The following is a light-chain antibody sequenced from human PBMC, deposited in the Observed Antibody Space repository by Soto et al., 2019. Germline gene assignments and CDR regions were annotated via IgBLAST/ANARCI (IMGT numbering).Light chain of an antibody. CDR1: QSVSSN. CDR3: QQYNNWPRGT. Sequence: EIVMTQSPATLSVSPGERATLSCRASQSVSSNLAWYQQKPGQAPRLLIYGASTRATGIPARFSGSGSGTEFTLTISSLQSEDFAVYYCQQYNNWPRGTFGQGPKVDIX. J-gene: IGKJ1*01. V-gene: IGKV3-15*01. CDR2: GAS.